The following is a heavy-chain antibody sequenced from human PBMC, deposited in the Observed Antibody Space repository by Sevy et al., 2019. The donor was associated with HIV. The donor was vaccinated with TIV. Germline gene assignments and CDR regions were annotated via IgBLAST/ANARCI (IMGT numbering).Heavy chain of an antibody. CDR1: GFTFSNYN. V-gene: IGHV3-48*01. D-gene: IGHD6-13*01. CDR3: ARHQLRVSATGFDY. Sequence: GGSLRLSCAASGFTFSNYNMDWVRQAPGKGLEWVSYITFSSNTIYYADSVKGRFTISRDNAKESLYLQMNSLRAEDTAVYYCARHQLRVSATGFDYWGQGTLVTVSS. J-gene: IGHJ4*02. CDR2: ITFSSNTI.